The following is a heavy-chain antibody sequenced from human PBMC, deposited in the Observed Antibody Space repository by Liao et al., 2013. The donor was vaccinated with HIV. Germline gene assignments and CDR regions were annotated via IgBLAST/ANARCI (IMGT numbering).Heavy chain of an antibody. Sequence: QVHLQESGPGLVKPSQTLSLTCIVSGGSISSDNYYWSWIRQPAGKGLEWIGRIFASGRSNYNPSLKSRVTISIDTSKNQFSLKLSSVTAADTAMYYCASAPGEWSPSHDTFDIWGQGTLVTVSS. CDR2: IFASGRS. CDR3: ASAPGEWSPSHDTFDI. D-gene: IGHD3-3*01. V-gene: IGHV4-61*02. J-gene: IGHJ3*02. CDR1: GGSISSDNYY.